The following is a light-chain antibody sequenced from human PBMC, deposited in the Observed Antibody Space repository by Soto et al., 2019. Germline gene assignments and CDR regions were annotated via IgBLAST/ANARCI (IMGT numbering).Light chain of an antibody. CDR1: QDISNY. V-gene: IGKV1-33*01. J-gene: IGKJ2*01. Sequence: DIQMTQSPSSLSASVGDRVTITCQASQDISNYLNWYQQKPGKAPKLLIYDASNLETGVPSRFSGSGSGTDFTFTIRSLQPEDIATYYCQQYDNRPQGSMYTFGQGTKLEIK. CDR2: DAS. CDR3: QQYDNRPQGSMYT.